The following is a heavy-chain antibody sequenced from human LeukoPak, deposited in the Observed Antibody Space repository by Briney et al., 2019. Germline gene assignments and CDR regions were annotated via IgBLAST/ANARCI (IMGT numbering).Heavy chain of an antibody. V-gene: IGHV4-39*07. CDR1: GGSISSSSYY. D-gene: IGHD6-19*01. CDR2: IYYSGST. Sequence: PSETLSLTCTVSGGSISSSSYYWGWIRQPPGKGLEWIGSIYYSGSTYYNPSLKSRVTISVDTSKNQFSLKLSSVTAADTAVYYCARDAAGTTGYFDLWGRGTLVTVSS. CDR3: ARDAAGTTGYFDL. J-gene: IGHJ2*01.